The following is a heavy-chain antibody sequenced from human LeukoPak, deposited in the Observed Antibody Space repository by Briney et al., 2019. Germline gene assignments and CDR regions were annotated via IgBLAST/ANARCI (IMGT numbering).Heavy chain of an antibody. Sequence: GGSLRRSCAASGFTFSSYAMHWVRQAPGKGLEWVAVISYDGSNKYYADSVKGRFTISRDNSKNTLYLQMNSLRAEDTAVYYCAREMSGYSSGPSNFDYWGQGTLVTVSS. CDR3: AREMSGYSSGPSNFDY. J-gene: IGHJ4*02. CDR1: GFTFSSYA. D-gene: IGHD6-19*01. V-gene: IGHV3-30-3*01. CDR2: ISYDGSNK.